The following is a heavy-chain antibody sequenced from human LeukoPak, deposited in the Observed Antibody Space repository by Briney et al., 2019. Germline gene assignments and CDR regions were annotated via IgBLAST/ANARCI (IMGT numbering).Heavy chain of an antibody. V-gene: IGHV1-2*02. J-gene: IGHJ4*02. CDR1: GYTFTGYY. D-gene: IGHD3-16*02. CDR3: ARGVHVWGSYRYFDY. CDR2: INPNSGGT. Sequence: ASVKVSCKASGYTFTGYYMHWVRQAPGQGLAWMGWINPNSGGTHYAQKFQGRVTMTRDTSISTAYMELSRLRSDDTAVYYCARGVHVWGSYRYFDYWGQGTLVTVSS.